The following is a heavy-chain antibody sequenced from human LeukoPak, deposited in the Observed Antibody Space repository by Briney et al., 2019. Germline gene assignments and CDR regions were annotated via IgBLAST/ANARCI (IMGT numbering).Heavy chain of an antibody. CDR2: ISSSGSTI. V-gene: IGHV3-11*01. CDR3: ARDQYYYDSSGYYY. D-gene: IGHD3-22*01. J-gene: IGHJ4*02. CDR1: GFTFGDYY. Sequence: PGGSLRLSCAASGFTFGDYYMSWIRQAPGKGLEWVSYISSSGSTIYYADSVKGRFTISRDNAKNSLYLQMNSLRAEDTAVYYCARDQYYYDSSGYYYWGQGTLVTVSS.